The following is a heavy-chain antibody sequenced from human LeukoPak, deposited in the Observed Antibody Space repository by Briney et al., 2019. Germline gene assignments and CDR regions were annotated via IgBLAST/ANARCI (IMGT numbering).Heavy chain of an antibody. J-gene: IGHJ4*02. V-gene: IGHV4-39*07. CDR2: IYYSGST. CDR1: GGSISSSSYY. Sequence: SETLSLTCTVSGGSISSSSYYWGWIRQPPGPGLEWIGSIYYSGSTYYNPSLKGRVTISVDKSKNQFSLKLSSVTAADTAVYYCARFNGGYDAFDYWGQGTLVTVSS. CDR3: ARFNGGYDAFDY. D-gene: IGHD5-12*01.